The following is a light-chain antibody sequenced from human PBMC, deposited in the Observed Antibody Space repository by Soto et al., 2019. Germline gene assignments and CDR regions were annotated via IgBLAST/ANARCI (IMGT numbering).Light chain of an antibody. J-gene: IGLJ1*01. CDR3: QTWGTGPFV. CDR1: SGHSSYA. V-gene: IGLV4-69*01. Sequence: QAVVTQSPSASASLGASVKLTCTLSSGHSSYAIAWHQQQPEKGPRYLMKLNSDGSHSKGDGIPDRFSGSSSGAERYLTISSLQSEDEADYYCQTWGTGPFVFGTGTKVTVL. CDR2: LNSDGSH.